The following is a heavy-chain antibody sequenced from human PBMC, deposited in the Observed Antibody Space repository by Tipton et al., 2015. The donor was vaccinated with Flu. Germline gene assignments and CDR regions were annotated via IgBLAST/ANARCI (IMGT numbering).Heavy chain of an antibody. CDR2: VYTSGST. D-gene: IGHD3-10*01. V-gene: IGHV4-61*02. J-gene: IGHJ6*02. CDR3: ARDDGDYGLGSYHYYYGMDV. CDR1: GDSISSGTYY. Sequence: TLSLTCTVSGDSISSGTYYWSWIRQPAGKGLEWIGRVYTSGSTNYNPSLRSRVTISVDTSKNQFSLKLSSVTAADTAVYYCARDDGDYGLGSYHYYYGMDVWGQGTMVTISS.